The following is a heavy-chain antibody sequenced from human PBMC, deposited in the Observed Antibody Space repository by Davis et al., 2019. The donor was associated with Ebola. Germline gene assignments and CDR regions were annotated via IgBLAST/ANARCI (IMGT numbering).Heavy chain of an antibody. V-gene: IGHV3-33*06. D-gene: IGHD3-3*01. J-gene: IGHJ5*02. CDR2: IWYDGSNK. Sequence: GGSLRLSCAASGFTFSSYGMHWVRQAPGKGLEWVAVIWYDGSNKYYADSVKGRFTISRDNSKNTLYLQMNSLRAEDTAIYYCAKYITTSPSRYFDPWVQGALVTVSS. CDR1: GFTFSSYG. CDR3: AKYITTSPSRYFDP.